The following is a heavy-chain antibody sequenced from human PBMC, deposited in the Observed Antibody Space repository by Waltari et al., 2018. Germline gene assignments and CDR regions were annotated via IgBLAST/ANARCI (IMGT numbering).Heavy chain of an antibody. D-gene: IGHD6-13*01. CDR1: GLPFNTNW. J-gene: IGHJ4*02. CDR2: INGDGSGT. V-gene: IGHV3-74*03. Sequence: EVQLVESGGGLIQPGGSLRLSCAASGLPFNTNWMHWVRQVPGKGLVWVSRINGDGSGTMYADSVKGRFTISRDNAKNTFYLQMNSLRVEDTAVYYCARDGAGDIDLDNWGQGTLVTVSS. CDR3: ARDGAGDIDLDN.